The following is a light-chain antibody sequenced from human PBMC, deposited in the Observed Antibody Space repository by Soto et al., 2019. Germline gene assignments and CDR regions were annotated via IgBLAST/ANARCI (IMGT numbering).Light chain of an antibody. J-gene: IGKJ1*01. CDR1: QSISSW. V-gene: IGKV1-5*03. CDR3: QQYNSYSQRT. CDR2: KAS. Sequence: EIQMTQSPSSMSASVGDRVTITCRASQSISSWLAWYQQKPGKAPKLLIYKASSLESGVPSRFSGSGSGTEFTLTISSLQPDDFATYYCQQYNSYSQRTFGQGTKVDIK.